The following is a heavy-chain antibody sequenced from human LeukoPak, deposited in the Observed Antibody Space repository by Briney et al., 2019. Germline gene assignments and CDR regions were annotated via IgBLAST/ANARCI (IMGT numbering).Heavy chain of an antibody. J-gene: IGHJ3*02. V-gene: IGHV4-34*01. CDR2: INHSGSP. CDR1: GGSFSGYY. D-gene: IGHD2-2*01. Sequence: SETLSLTCAVYGGSFSGYYWSWIRQPPGKGLEWIGEINHSGSPNYNPSLKSRVTISVDTSKNQFSLKLSSVTAADTAVYYCARARVPAAHDAFDIWGQGTMVTVSS. CDR3: ARARVPAAHDAFDI.